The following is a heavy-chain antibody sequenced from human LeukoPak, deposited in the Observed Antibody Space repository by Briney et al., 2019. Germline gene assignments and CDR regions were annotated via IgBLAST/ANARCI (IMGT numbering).Heavy chain of an antibody. CDR1: GFSFSTYV. J-gene: IGHJ4*02. CDR2: ISDDGSNK. CDR3: ARARLGYCSGASCYSFGN. Sequence: GGSLRLSCAASGFSFSTYVMHWVRQAPGKGLEWVALISDDGSNKYYADSVEGRFTISRDNSKNTLYLQMNSLRAEDTAVFHCARARLGYCSGASCYSFGNWGQGTLVTVSS. D-gene: IGHD2-15*01. V-gene: IGHV3-30*03.